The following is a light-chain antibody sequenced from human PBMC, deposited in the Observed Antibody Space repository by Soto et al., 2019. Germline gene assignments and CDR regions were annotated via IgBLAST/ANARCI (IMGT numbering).Light chain of an antibody. CDR1: QSVSRY. V-gene: IGKV3-11*01. J-gene: IGKJ4*01. Sequence: EIVLTQSPATLSLSPGERATLSCRASQSVSRYLDWYQQKPGQAPRLLIYGASNGATGIPARFSGSGSGTDFTLTISSLEPEDFAVYYCQQGSNWPLTFGGRTKVEMK. CDR2: GAS. CDR3: QQGSNWPLT.